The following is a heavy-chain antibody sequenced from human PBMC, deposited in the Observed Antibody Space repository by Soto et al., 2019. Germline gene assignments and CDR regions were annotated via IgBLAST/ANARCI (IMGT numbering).Heavy chain of an antibody. V-gene: IGHV3-13*04. CDR2: IGTTGDT. J-gene: IGHJ4*02. D-gene: IGHD3-22*01. CDR3: AGAIGPTFFDY. Sequence: PGGSLRLSCSASGFTFSSYDMHWVRQGTGKGLEWVSAIGTTGDTYYAGSVKGRFTISRENAKNSLYLQMNSLRAGDTAIYFCAGAIGPTFFDYRGQGTLVTAPQ. CDR1: GFTFSSYD.